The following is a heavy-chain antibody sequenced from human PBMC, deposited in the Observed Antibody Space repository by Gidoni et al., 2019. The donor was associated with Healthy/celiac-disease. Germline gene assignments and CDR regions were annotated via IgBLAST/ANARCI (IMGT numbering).Heavy chain of an antibody. CDR1: GFSCSSYA. Sequence: EVQLLESGGGVVQPGGCRRLSCAATGFSCSSYAMSWVRQAPGKGLELVSAISGSGGSPSSADSVKGRFTISRDHSKNTLYLQMNSLRAEDTAVYYCAKAAAARLDYYYGIDVWGQGTTVTVSS. D-gene: IGHD6-6*01. CDR3: AKAAAARLDYYYGIDV. CDR2: ISGSGGSP. J-gene: IGHJ6*02. V-gene: IGHV3-23*01.